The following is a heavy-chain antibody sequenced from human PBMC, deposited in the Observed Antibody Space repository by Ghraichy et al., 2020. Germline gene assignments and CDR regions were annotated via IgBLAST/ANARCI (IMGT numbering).Heavy chain of an antibody. CDR1: GFTFSSYA. CDR2: ISGSGGST. Sequence: GGSLRLSCAASGFTFSSYAMSWVRQAPGKGLEWVSAISGSGGSTYYADSVKGRFAISRDNSKNTLYLQMNSLRAEDTAVYYCAKTSQLTLPGYDILTGYYENWGQGTLVTVSS. J-gene: IGHJ4*02. D-gene: IGHD3-9*01. V-gene: IGHV3-23*01. CDR3: AKTSQLTLPGYDILTGYYEN.